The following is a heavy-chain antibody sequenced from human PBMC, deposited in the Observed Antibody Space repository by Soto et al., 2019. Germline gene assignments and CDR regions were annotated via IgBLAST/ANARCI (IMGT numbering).Heavy chain of an antibody. CDR1: GFTVSNNY. CDR3: AGVPNRGY. CDR2: IYSSGGT. V-gene: IGHV3-66*01. Sequence: VQLVESGGDLVQPGGSLRLSCAASGFTVSNNYMSWVRQAPGKGLEWVSLIYSSGGTYYADSVKGRVTISRDNSRNTLYLQMSGLRVEDTAVYYCAGVPNRGYWGQGDLVTVSP. D-gene: IGHD3-10*01. J-gene: IGHJ4*02.